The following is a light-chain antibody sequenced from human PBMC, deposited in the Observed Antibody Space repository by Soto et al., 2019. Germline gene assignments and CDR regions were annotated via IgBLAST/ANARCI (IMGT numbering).Light chain of an antibody. Sequence: DIRRTRVSTLVAASAVDRDTITCRASQGISSYLAWFQQKPGRAPNLLIYGASTLQGGVPSRFSGSGSGTDFTLTISYLHPEDFATYYCQQLNAYPLTFGQGTRLEIK. V-gene: IGKV1-9*01. CDR1: QGISSY. CDR3: QQLNAYPLT. J-gene: IGKJ5*01. CDR2: GAS.